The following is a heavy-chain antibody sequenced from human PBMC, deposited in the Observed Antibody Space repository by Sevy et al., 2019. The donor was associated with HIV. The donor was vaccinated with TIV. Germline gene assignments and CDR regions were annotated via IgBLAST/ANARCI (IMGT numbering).Heavy chain of an antibody. Sequence: TLSLTCTVSGGSLTSTSFYWGWIRQPPGKGLEWIGSIYYSGSTYSGTTYYNPSLKSRVTISVDTSKNQFSLMLRAVTAAETAVYYCAREGGDCSGVSCSSARGLDYCYGMDVWGQGTTVTVSS. V-gene: IGHV4-39*02. D-gene: IGHD2-15*01. CDR1: GGSLTSTSFY. CDR2: IYYSGSTYSGTT. CDR3: AREGGDCSGVSCSSARGLDYCYGMDV. J-gene: IGHJ6*02.